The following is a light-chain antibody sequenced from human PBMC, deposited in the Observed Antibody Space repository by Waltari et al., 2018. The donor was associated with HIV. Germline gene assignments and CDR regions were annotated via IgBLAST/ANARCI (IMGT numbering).Light chain of an antibody. Sequence: DIQMTQSPFFVSASVGDRVTITCRASQAISSWLTWYQQRPGAAPKLLIYASSTLQSGVPTRFSGGRSGANFTITISSLQPEDFATYFCQQADGLPWTFGQGTKVEMK. V-gene: IGKV1-12*01. CDR2: ASS. J-gene: IGKJ1*01. CDR1: QAISSW. CDR3: QQADGLPWT.